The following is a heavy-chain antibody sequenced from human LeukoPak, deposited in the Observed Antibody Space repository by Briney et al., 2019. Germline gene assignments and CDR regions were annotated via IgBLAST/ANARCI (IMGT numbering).Heavy chain of an antibody. CDR3: ARIIAASATWDY. Sequence: ASVKVSCKASGYTFTTYYLHWVRQAPGQGVEWMGLINPSGGSTNYAQKFQGRVTMPRDTSTSTVYMELSSLRSEDTAVYYCARIIAASATWDYWGQGTLVTVSS. V-gene: IGHV1-46*01. CDR1: GYTFTTYY. CDR2: INPSGGST. D-gene: IGHD6-13*01. J-gene: IGHJ4*02.